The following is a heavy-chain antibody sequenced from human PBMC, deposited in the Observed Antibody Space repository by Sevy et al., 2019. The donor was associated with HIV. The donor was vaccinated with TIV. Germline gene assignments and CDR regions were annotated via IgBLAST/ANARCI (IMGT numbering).Heavy chain of an antibody. D-gene: IGHD3-16*02. CDR1: GFTFSYYS. CDR2: ISSAGSFI. J-gene: IGHJ4*02. Sequence: GGSLRLSCAASGFTFSYYSLTWVRQAPGKGLEWVSSISSAGSFIYYADSVKGRFTISRDSAKSSLYLQMNSLGVEDTAVYYCAREEEDYVWGTSRDLTFFDYWGQGTLVTVSS. V-gene: IGHV3-21*06. CDR3: AREEEDYVWGTSRDLTFFDY.